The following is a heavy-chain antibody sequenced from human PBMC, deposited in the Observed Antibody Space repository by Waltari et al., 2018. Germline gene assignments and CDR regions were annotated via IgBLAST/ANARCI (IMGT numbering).Heavy chain of an antibody. CDR2: ISYDASNQ. CDR3: ARGYCATNTCFGYFDY. CDR1: GFIFSNNA. D-gene: IGHD2-8*01. J-gene: IGHJ4*02. Sequence: QVQLVESGGGVVQPGRSLRLPCTASGFIFSNNAMHWVRQTPGKGLEWVAVISYDASNQYYADSVKGRFTISRDNSKDTLYLQVNSLRTEDTAIYYCARGYCATNTCFGYFDYWGQGTPVTVSS. V-gene: IGHV3-30*01.